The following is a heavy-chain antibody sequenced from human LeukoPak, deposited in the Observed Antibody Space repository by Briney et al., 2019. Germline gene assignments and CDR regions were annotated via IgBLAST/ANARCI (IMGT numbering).Heavy chain of an antibody. CDR3: ARDLGITMVRGVRSFDI. V-gene: IGHV4-30-4*08. CDR2: IYYSGST. D-gene: IGHD3-10*01. CDR1: GGSISSGDYY. J-gene: IGHJ3*02. Sequence: PSETLSLTCTVSGGSISSGDYYWSWIRQPPGKGLEWIGYIYYSGSTYYNPSLKSRVAISVDTSKNQFSLKLSSVTAADTAVYYCARDLGITMVRGVRSFDIWGQGTMVTVSS.